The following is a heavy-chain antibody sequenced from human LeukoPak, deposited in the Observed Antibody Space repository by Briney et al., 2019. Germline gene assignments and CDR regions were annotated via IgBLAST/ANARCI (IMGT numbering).Heavy chain of an antibody. Sequence: GGSLRLSCAASGFTFSNYWMDWVRQTPGQGLEWVANINQDGSEKYYVDSVKGRFTISRDNARNSLHLQMNSLRAEDTAVYYCTRSLDYWGQGTLVTVSS. J-gene: IGHJ4*02. V-gene: IGHV3-7*01. CDR2: INQDGSEK. CDR1: GFTFSNYW. CDR3: TRSLDY.